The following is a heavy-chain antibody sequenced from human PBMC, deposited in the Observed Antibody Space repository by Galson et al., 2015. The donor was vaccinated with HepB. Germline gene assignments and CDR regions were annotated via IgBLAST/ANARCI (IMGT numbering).Heavy chain of an antibody. V-gene: IGHV5-10-1*01. J-gene: IGHJ5*02. CDR1: GYSFTSYW. CDR3: ARQGYYYDSSGYKFDP. D-gene: IGHD3-22*01. CDR2: IDPSDSYT. Sequence: QSGAEVKKPGESLRISCKGSGYSFTSYWISWVRQMPGKGLEWMGRIDPSDSYTNYSPSFQGHVTISADKSISTAYLQWSSLKASDTAMYYRARQGYYYDSSGYKFDPWGQGTLVTVSS.